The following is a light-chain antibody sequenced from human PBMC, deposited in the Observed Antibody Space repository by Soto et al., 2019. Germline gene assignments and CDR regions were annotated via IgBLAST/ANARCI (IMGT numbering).Light chain of an antibody. V-gene: IGLV2-14*03. J-gene: IGLJ1*01. CDR1: SSDVGGYNY. Sequence: QSVLTQPASVSGSPGQSITISCTGTSSDVGGYNYVSWYQQHPGKAPKLMIYDVSNRPSGVSNRFSGSKSGKTASLTISGLQAEDEADYYCSSYTSSSLHVFGTGTKLTVL. CDR2: DVS. CDR3: SSYTSSSLHV.